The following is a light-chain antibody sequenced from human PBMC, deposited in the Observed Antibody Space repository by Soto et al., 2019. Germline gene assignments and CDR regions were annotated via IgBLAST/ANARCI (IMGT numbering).Light chain of an antibody. V-gene: IGKV3-20*01. Sequence: EIVLTQSPGTLSLSPGERATLSCRASQSVSSSYLAWYQQKPGQAPRLLIYGASSRATGFLARFSGSESGKDITLTISTLEAEDFAVDYCQQYGSSPYTFGQGTKLEIK. CDR3: QQYGSSPYT. J-gene: IGKJ2*01. CDR2: GAS. CDR1: QSVSSSY.